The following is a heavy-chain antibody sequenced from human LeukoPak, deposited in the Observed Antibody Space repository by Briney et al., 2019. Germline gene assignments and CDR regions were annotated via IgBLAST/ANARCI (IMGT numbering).Heavy chain of an antibody. V-gene: IGHV4-30-4*01. Sequence: SETLSLTCTVSGASISRGDYYWSWIRQPPGKGLEWIGYIYYSGSTYYNPSLKSRVTISVDTSKNQFSLKLSSVTAADTAVYYCARLRPDYYDSSGYYLFDYWGQGTLVTVSS. CDR2: IYYSGST. J-gene: IGHJ4*02. CDR3: ARLRPDYYDSSGYYLFDY. D-gene: IGHD3-22*01. CDR1: GASISRGDYY.